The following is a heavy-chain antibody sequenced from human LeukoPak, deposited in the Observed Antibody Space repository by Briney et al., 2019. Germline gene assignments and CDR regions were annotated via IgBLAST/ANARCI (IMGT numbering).Heavy chain of an antibody. CDR1: GFTFSSYW. CDR3: AKDLDIVVVPAAPFDY. D-gene: IGHD2-2*03. CDR2: IKQDGSEK. V-gene: IGHV3-7*01. J-gene: IGHJ4*02. Sequence: GGSLTLFCAACGFTFSSYWMIGVRQAPGKGLEWVANIKQDGSEKYYVDSVKGRFTISRDNAKNSLYLQMNSLRAEDTAVYYCAKDLDIVVVPAAPFDYWGQGTLVTVSS.